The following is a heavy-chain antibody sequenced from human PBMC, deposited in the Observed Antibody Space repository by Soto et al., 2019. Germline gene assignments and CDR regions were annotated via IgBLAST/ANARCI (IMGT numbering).Heavy chain of an antibody. J-gene: IGHJ4*02. CDR1: GYTFTSYY. CDR3: ALISLWYYGSGERCDY. D-gene: IGHD3-10*01. CDR2: INPSGGST. Sequence: ASVKVSCKASGYTFTSYYMHWVRQAPGQGLEWMGIINPSGGSTSYAQKFQGRVTMTRDTSTSTVYMELSSLRSEDTAVYYCALISLWYYGSGERCDYWGQGTLVTVSS. V-gene: IGHV1-46*01.